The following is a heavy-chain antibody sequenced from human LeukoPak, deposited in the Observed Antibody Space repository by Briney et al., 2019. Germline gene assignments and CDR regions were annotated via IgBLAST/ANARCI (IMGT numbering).Heavy chain of an antibody. Sequence: GGSLRLSCAASGFNFGPFWMHWVRQPPGKGLVWISHINNDGSTKVHADSVKGRFTISRDNAKNTLYLQMDSLIADDTAVYYCARDRGYPDSFNIWGEGTMVTVSS. CDR3: ARDRGYPDSFNI. J-gene: IGHJ3*02. D-gene: IGHD3-10*01. V-gene: IGHV3-74*01. CDR2: INNDGSTK. CDR1: GFNFGPFW.